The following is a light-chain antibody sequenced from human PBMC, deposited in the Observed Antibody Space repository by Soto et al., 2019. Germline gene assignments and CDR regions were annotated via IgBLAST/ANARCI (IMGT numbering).Light chain of an antibody. CDR1: SSDVGGHNS. CDR2: DVS. J-gene: IGLJ2*01. CDR3: SSYTSSSTAVV. V-gene: IGLV2-14*01. Sequence: QSVLTQPASVSGSPGQSITISCTGTSSDVGGHNSVSWYQQHPGKAPKLMIYDVSNRPSGVSNRFSGSKSGNTASLTISGLQAEDEADYYCSSYTSSSTAVVFGGGTKVTVL.